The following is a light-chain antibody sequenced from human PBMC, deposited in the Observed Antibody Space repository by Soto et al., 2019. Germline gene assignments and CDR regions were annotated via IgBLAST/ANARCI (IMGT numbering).Light chain of an antibody. J-gene: IGKJ4*01. CDR2: WAS. CDR3: HQYHTTPLT. Sequence: DIVMTQSPDSLAVSLGERATINCKSSQNLLYSANNKNYLGWYQQKPGQPPKLLISWASTRESGVPDRFSGSGSEKDFTLTITSLQAEDVAIHYCHQYHTTPLTFGGGTKVEIK. V-gene: IGKV4-1*01. CDR1: QNLLYSANNKNY.